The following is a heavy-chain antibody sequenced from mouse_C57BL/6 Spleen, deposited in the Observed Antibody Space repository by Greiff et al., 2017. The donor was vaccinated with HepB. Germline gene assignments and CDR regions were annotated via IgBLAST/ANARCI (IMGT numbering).Heavy chain of an antibody. D-gene: IGHD1-1*01. Sequence: QVQLQQSGAELVRPGASVKLSCKASGYTFTDYYINWVKQRPGQGLEWIARIYPGSGNTYYNEKFKGKATLTAEKSSSTAYMQLSSLTSEDSAVYFCARSGNHGSSPFDYWGQGTTLTVSS. CDR3: ARSGNHGSSPFDY. CDR2: IYPGSGNT. CDR1: GYTFTDYY. V-gene: IGHV1-76*01. J-gene: IGHJ2*01.